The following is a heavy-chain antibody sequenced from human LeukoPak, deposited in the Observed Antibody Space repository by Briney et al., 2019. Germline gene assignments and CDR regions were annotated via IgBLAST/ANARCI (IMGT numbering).Heavy chain of an antibody. D-gene: IGHD6-19*01. Sequence: KSGGSLRLSCAASGFTFSTYDMNWVRQAPGKGLEWVSSISSSGSYIYYADSVKGRFTISRHNAKNSLYLQMNSLRAEDTAVYFCVRDQWLAYNYYMDVWGKGTTVTVSS. CDR1: GFTFSTYD. CDR3: VRDQWLAYNYYMDV. J-gene: IGHJ6*03. V-gene: IGHV3-21*01. CDR2: ISSSGSYI.